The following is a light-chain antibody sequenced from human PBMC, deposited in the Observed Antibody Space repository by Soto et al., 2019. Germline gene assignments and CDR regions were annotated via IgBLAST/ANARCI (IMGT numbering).Light chain of an antibody. Sequence: VMTQSRATLSVSPGERATLSCRASQSISNNLAWYQQRPGQAPRLLIYDASTRATGVPARFSGGGSGTDFTLTISGLQSEDFAVYYCQQYNNWPPWTFGQGTEVEIK. CDR2: DAS. CDR3: QQYNNWPPWT. J-gene: IGKJ1*01. V-gene: IGKV3-15*01. CDR1: QSISNN.